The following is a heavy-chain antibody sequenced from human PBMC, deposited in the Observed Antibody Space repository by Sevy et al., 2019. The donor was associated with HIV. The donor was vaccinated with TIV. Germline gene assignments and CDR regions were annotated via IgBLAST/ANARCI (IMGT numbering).Heavy chain of an antibody. D-gene: IGHD6-13*01. CDR1: GFIFSGYG. V-gene: IGHV3-23*01. CDR2: ISGSGGST. CDR3: AKDRITADRFQH. J-gene: IGHJ1*01. Sequence: GGSLRLSCAASGFIFSGYGMSWVRQAPGQGLEWVSAISGSGGSTYYAHSVKGRFTISRDNFRNTLYLQMNSLRAEDTVVYYCAKDRITADRFQHWGQGTLVTVSS.